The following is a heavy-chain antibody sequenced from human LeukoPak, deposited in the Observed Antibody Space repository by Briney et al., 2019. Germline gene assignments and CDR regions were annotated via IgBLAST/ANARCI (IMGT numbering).Heavy chain of an antibody. CDR1: GYTFTGYY. CDR3: ARSVGARDPFDY. V-gene: IGHV1-2*02. CDR2: INPNSGGT. D-gene: IGHD1-26*01. Sequence: ASVKVSCKASGYTFTGYYMHWVRQAPGQGLEWMGWINPNSGGTNYAQKFQGRVTMTRDTSISTVYMELSSLRSEDTAVYYCARSVGARDPFDYWGQGTLVTVSS. J-gene: IGHJ4*02.